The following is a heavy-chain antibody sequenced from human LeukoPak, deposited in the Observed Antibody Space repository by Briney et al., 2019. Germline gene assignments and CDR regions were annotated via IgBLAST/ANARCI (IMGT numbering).Heavy chain of an antibody. Sequence: PGGSLRLSCAASGFTFSDYYMSWIRQAPGKGLEWVSYISSSGSTIYYADSVKGRFTISRDNAKNTLYLQMNRLRAEDAAVYYCAKAPVTTCSGAYCYPFDYWGQGTLVTVSS. CDR2: ISSSGSTI. V-gene: IGHV3-11*01. J-gene: IGHJ4*02. CDR1: GFTFSDYY. CDR3: AKAPVTTCSGAYCYPFDY. D-gene: IGHD2-21*01.